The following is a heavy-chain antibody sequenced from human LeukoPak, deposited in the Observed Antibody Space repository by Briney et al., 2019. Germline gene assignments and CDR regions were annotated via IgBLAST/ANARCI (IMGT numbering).Heavy chain of an antibody. D-gene: IGHD3-9*01. CDR2: INTNTGNP. J-gene: IGHJ4*02. CDR3: ARPTEKTYYDILTGYYPMYYFDY. CDR1: GYTFTGYY. Sequence: GASVKVSCKASGYTFTGYYMHWVRQAPGQGLEWMGWINTNTGNPTYAQGFTGRFVFSLDTSVSTAYLQISSLKAEDTAVYYCARPTEKTYYDILTGYYPMYYFDYWGQGTLVTVSS. V-gene: IGHV7-4-1*02.